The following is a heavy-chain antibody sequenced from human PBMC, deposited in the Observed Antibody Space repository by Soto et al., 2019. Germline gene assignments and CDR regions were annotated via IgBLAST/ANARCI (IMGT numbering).Heavy chain of an antibody. CDR3: AKDAGFWFGELSDYYYFGLDV. CDR1: GFTFSSYA. D-gene: IGHD3-10*01. Sequence: GGSLRLSCAASGFTFSSYAMSWVRQAPGKGLEWVSAISGSGGSTYYADSVKGLFTISRDNSRNTLYLQMNSLRAEDTAVYYCAKDAGFWFGELSDYYYFGLDVWGQGTTVTVSS. V-gene: IGHV3-23*01. CDR2: ISGSGGST. J-gene: IGHJ6*02.